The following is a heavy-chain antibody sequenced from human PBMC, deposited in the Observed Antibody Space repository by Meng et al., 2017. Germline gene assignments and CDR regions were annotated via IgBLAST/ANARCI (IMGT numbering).Heavy chain of an antibody. V-gene: IGHV4-34*01. Sequence: QLQFQQWGAGLLKPSETLSLTCVVYGGSFSGYYWSWIRQPPGKGLEWIGEINHSGSTNYNPSLKSRVTISVDTSKNQFSLKLSSVTAADTAVYYCARVGKVVTAPLTYWGQGTLVTVSS. D-gene: IGHD2-21*02. J-gene: IGHJ4*02. CDR1: GGSFSGYY. CDR2: INHSGST. CDR3: ARVGKVVTAPLTY.